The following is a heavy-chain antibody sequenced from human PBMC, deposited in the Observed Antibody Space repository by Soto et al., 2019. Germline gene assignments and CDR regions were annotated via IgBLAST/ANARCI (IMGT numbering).Heavy chain of an antibody. V-gene: IGHV1-69*06. Sequence: ASVKVSCKASGGTFSSYAISWVRQAPGQGLEWMGGIIPIFGTANYAQKFQGRVTITADKSTSTAYMELSSLRSEDTAVYYCASTADTAMVPYFDHWGQGTMVTVSS. CDR1: GGTFSSYA. J-gene: IGHJ4*02. D-gene: IGHD5-18*01. CDR2: IIPIFGTA. CDR3: ASTADTAMVPYFDH.